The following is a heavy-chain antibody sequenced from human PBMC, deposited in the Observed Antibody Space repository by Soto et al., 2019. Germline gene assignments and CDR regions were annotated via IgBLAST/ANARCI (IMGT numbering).Heavy chain of an antibody. CDR2: TYYRSRWYN. V-gene: IGHV6-1*01. CDR1: GDSVSSNGAS. J-gene: IGHJ4*02. Sequence: SQTLSLTCAISGDSVSSNGASWHWIRQSPSRGLEWLGRTYYRSRWYNDYAESVKSRITINADTSKNQLSLQMNSVTPEDTALYYCARSNSYGPPLDYWGQGALVTGSS. D-gene: IGHD5-18*01. CDR3: ARSNSYGPPLDY.